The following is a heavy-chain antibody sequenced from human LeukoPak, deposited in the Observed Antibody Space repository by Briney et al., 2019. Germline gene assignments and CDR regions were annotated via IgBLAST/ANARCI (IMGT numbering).Heavy chain of an antibody. D-gene: IGHD2-15*01. J-gene: IGHJ5*02. CDR3: ARGFHLGYCSGGSCYVWFDP. V-gene: IGHV4-34*01. CDR2: INHSGST. Sequence: TSETLSLTCAVYGVSFSGYYWSWIRQPPGKGLEWTGEINHSGSTNYNPSLKSRVTISVDTPKNQFSLKLSSVTAADTAVYYCARGFHLGYCSGGSCYVWFDPWGQGTLVTVSS. CDR1: GVSFSGYY.